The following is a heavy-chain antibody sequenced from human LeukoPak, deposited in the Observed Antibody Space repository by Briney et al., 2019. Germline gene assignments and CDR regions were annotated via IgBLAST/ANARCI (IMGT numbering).Heavy chain of an antibody. CDR3: ARALAAAEGGSDY. Sequence: PSETLSLTCAVYGGSFSGYYWSWIRQPPGKGLDGMGEINHSGSTNYNPSLKSRVTISVDTSKNQFSLTMSSVTAADTAVYYCARALAAAEGGSDYWGQGTLVTVSS. V-gene: IGHV4-34*01. CDR1: GGSFSGYY. J-gene: IGHJ4*02. CDR2: INHSGST. D-gene: IGHD2-15*01.